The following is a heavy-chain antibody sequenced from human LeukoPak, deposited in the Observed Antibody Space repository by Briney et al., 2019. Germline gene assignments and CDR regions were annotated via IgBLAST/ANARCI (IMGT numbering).Heavy chain of an antibody. V-gene: IGHV3-48*02. Sequence: GGSLRLSCVASGFSFSRFGMNWVRQAPGKGLEWISHISSTSGDVYYGDSVKGRFTISRDNAKNSLYLQMSSLRNEDTAIYYCAQKGGTDHWGQGTLVTVSS. CDR2: ISSTSGDV. D-gene: IGHD2-15*01. CDR3: AQKGGTDH. J-gene: IGHJ4*02. CDR1: GFSFSRFG.